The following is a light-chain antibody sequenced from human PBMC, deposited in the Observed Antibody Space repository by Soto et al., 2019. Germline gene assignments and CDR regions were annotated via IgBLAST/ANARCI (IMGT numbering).Light chain of an antibody. V-gene: IGLV2-8*01. CDR1: RSDVGAYRY. CDR3: NSYTGTSNG. Sequence: QSVLTQPPSASGSLGQSFTISCPGTRSDVGAYRYVSWYQQHTGRAPKLIVYEVHERPSGVPARFSGSKSGNTASLTISGLQAEDEADYYCNSYTGTSNGFGTGTKVTVL. CDR2: EVH. J-gene: IGLJ1*01.